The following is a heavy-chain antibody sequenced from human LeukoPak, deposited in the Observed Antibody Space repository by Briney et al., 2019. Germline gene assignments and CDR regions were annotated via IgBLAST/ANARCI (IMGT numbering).Heavy chain of an antibody. CDR3: ARRYPHQFDY. D-gene: IGHD2-15*01. J-gene: IGHJ4*02. CDR1: GGSISSGGYS. V-gene: IGHV4-30-4*07. CDR2: IYYSGST. Sequence: PSQTLSLTCAVSGGSISSGGYSWSWIRHPPGNGLEWIGYIYYSGSTYYNPSLKSRVTISVDTSKNQFSLKLSSVIAADTAVYYCARRYPHQFDYWGQGTLVTVSS.